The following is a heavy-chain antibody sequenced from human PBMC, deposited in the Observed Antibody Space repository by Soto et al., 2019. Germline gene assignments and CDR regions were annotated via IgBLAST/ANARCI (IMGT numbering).Heavy chain of an antibody. Sequence: QLVESGGGVVQPGGSLRLSCSATPSAFTFSNQGMHWVRQTPGKGLEWLAVIGFDGGRTYYADSVKGRFTISSDNSEGTLYLQMNSLRDGDTGGYYGASSGRGDFTSVVRAFNYALDVWGQGTTVAVSS. CDR1: AFTFSNQG. CDR2: IGFDGGRT. D-gene: IGHD5-18*01. CDR3: ASSGRGDFTSVVRAFNYALDV. V-gene: IGHV3-33*01. J-gene: IGHJ6*02.